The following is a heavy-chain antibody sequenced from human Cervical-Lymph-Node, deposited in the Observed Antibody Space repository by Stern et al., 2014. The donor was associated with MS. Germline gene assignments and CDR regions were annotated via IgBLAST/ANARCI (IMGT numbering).Heavy chain of an antibody. Sequence: QEQLVQSGAEVKKPGSSVKVSCKASGGTFSSYAISWVRQAPGQGLEWMGGIIPIFGSAKYAQTVPGRVTITPHAAPCQAHMDPGSLGSEDTAVYYCAREPSSSGYYYYFDYWGQGTLVTVSS. CDR3: AREPSSSGYYYYFDY. V-gene: IGHV1-69*01. CDR2: IIPIFGSA. CDR1: GGTFSSYA. D-gene: IGHD3-22*01. J-gene: IGHJ4*02.